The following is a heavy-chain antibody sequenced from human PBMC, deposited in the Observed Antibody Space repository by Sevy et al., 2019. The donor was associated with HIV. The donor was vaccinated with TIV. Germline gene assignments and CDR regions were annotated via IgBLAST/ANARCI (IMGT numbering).Heavy chain of an antibody. J-gene: IGHJ2*01. Sequence: GGSLRLSCTASGFTFSTYAMSWVRQAPGKGLEWVSGISGSASTTDYGGAAYYADSVKGRFTITRDNAKNTLYLEMNSLRDEDSAVFHCARGLLARPRGDYWYFDLWGRGTLVTVSS. V-gene: IGHV3-23*01. CDR1: GFTFSTYA. D-gene: IGHD6-6*01. CDR2: ISGSASTTDYGGAA. CDR3: ARGLLARPRGDYWYFDL.